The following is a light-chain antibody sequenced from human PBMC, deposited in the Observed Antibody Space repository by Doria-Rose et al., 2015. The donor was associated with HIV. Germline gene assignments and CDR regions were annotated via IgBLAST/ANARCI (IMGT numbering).Light chain of an antibody. Sequence: EIVLTQSPGTLSLSPGERATLSCGASQRVKSSYLAWYQQKPGLAPRLLIYDASTRATGIPDRFSGSGSGTDFTLTISRLEPEDVAVYYCQQYGTSRGTFGRGTRLEIK. V-gene: IGKV3D-20*01. CDR2: DAS. J-gene: IGKJ5*01. CDR1: QRVKSSY. CDR3: QQYGTSRGT.